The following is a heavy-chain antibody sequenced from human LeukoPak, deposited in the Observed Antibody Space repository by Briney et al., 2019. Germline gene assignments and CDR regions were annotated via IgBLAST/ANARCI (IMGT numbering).Heavy chain of an antibody. CDR3: ARRHVDY. CDR1: GFTFSNSD. V-gene: IGHV3-23*01. J-gene: IGHJ4*02. CDR2: IVRGGGIT. Sequence: GGSLRLSCAASGFTFSNSDMSWVRRAPGKGLEWVSAIVRGGGITYYADSVKGRFTISRDNSKNTLYLQMNSLRAEDTAVYYCARRHVDYWGQGTLVTVSS.